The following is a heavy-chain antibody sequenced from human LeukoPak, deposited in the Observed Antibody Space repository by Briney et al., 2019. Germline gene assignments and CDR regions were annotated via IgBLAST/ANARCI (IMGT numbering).Heavy chain of an antibody. CDR3: ASGGNRGI. V-gene: IGHV3-21*01. J-gene: IGHJ4*02. CDR1: GFTFSSYG. CDR2: ISSSSSYI. Sequence: PGGSLRLSCAASGFTFSSYGIHWVRQAPGKGLEWVSSISSSSSYIYYADSVKGRFTLSRDNAKNSLYLQMNSLRAEDTAVYYCASGGNRGIWGQGTLVTVSS. D-gene: IGHD4-23*01.